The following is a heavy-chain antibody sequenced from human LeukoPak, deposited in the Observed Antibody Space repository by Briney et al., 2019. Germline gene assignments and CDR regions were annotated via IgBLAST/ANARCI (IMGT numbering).Heavy chain of an antibody. J-gene: IGHJ3*01. D-gene: IGHD6-6*01. CDR3: ARSSYSSSSSV. Sequence: GGSLRLSCVASGFTFSSYWMSWVRQAPGKGLEWVANIKQDGSEKYYVDSVKGRFTISRDNAKNSLYLQINSLRAEDTAVYYCARSSYSSSSSVWGQGTMVTVSS. V-gene: IGHV3-7*03. CDR2: IKQDGSEK. CDR1: GFTFSSYW.